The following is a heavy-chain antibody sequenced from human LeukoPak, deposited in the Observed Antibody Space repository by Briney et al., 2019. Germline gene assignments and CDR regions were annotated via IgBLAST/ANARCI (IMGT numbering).Heavy chain of an antibody. D-gene: IGHD5-24*01. J-gene: IGHJ4*02. CDR2: ISGSGGST. V-gene: IGHV3-23*01. Sequence: GGSLRLYRAASGFTFSNAWMSWVRQAPGKGLEWVSAISGSGGSTFYADSVKGRFTISRDNSKNTLYLQMNSLRAEDTAVYYCARERIGDGYNYAYWGQGTLVTVSS. CDR1: GFTFSNAW. CDR3: ARERIGDGYNYAY.